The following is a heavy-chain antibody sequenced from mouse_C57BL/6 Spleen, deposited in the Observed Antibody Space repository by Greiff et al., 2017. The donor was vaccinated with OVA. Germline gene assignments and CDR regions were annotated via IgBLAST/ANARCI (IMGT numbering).Heavy chain of an antibody. CDR1: GYTFTSYW. J-gene: IGHJ1*03. CDR3: ARVGSSYEATVGYFDV. Sequence: QVQLQQPGAELVKPGASVKLSCKASGYTFTSYWMHWVKQRPGQGLEWIGMIHPNSVSTNYNEKFKSKATLTVDKSSSTAYMQLSSLASEDSAVYYFARVGSSYEATVGYFDVWGTGTTVTVSS. D-gene: IGHD1-1*01. V-gene: IGHV1-64*01. CDR2: IHPNSVST.